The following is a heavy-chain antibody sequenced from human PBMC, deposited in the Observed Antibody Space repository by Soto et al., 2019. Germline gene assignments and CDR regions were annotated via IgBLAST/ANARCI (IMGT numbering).Heavy chain of an antibody. V-gene: IGHV4-30-2*01. D-gene: IGHD4-17*01. CDR1: GGSISSGGYS. CDR2: IYHSGST. Sequence: QLQLQESGSGLVKPSQTLSLTCAVSGGSISSGGYSWYWIRQPSGKGLEWIGYIYHSGSTYYNPSLKSRVTISVDRSKNQFSLKLSSVTAADTAVYYCASAQTTVTTLYYLGQGTLVTVSS. CDR3: ASAQTTVTTLYY. J-gene: IGHJ4*02.